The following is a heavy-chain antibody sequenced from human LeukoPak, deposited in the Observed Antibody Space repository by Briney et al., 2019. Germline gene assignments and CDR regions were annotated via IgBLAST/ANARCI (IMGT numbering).Heavy chain of an antibody. CDR1: GFTFSSYW. J-gene: IGHJ4*02. Sequence: GGSLRLSCAASGFTFSSYWMHWVRQAPGKGLVWVLRINSDGSSTSYADSVKGRFIISRDNAKNTLSLQMNSLRAEDTAVFYCVRVACSSMTSCATVDYWGQGTLVTVSS. CDR2: INSDGSST. CDR3: VRVACSSMTSCATVDY. V-gene: IGHV3-74*01. D-gene: IGHD2-2*01.